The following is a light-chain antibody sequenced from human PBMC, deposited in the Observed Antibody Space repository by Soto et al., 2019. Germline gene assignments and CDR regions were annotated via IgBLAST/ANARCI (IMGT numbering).Light chain of an antibody. CDR2: GAS. V-gene: IGKV3-15*01. CDR3: QQYNDNWPT. CDR1: QSVRTN. Sequence: EIVMTQSPATLSVSPGERATLSYRASQSVRTNLAWYQHKPGQSPRLLIYGASNRATGFPARFSASGSGTEFTLTVNGLQSEDFAVYYCQQYNDNWPTFGQGTKVEVK. J-gene: IGKJ1*01.